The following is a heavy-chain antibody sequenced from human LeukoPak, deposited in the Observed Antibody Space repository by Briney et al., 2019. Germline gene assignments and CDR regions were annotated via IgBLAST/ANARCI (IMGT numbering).Heavy chain of an antibody. J-gene: IGHJ4*02. CDR1: GFTFSSYG. CDR2: MYYDGISK. D-gene: IGHD2-15*01. CDR3: ARDLYCSGGSCLYFDY. V-gene: IGHV3-33*01. Sequence: GGSLRLSCAASGFTFSSYGMHWARQAPGKGLEWVAVMYYDGISKYYADSVKGRFTISRDNSMNTLYLQMNSLRAEDTAVYFCARDLYCSGGSCLYFDYWGQGTLVTVSS.